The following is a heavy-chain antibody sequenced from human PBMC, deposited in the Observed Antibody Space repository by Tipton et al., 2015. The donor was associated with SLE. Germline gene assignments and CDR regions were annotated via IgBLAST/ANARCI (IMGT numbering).Heavy chain of an antibody. V-gene: IGHV4-34*01. CDR1: GGSFSGYY. J-gene: IGHJ4*02. CDR2: IKHVGST. CDR3: AGPMYYYGSGDY. D-gene: IGHD3-10*01. Sequence: TLSLTCAVYGGSFSGYYWSWIRQPPGKGLEWIGEIKHVGSTYYNPSLKSRVTISVDTSKNQFSLKLSSVTAADTAVYYCAGPMYYYGSGDYWGQGTLVTVSS.